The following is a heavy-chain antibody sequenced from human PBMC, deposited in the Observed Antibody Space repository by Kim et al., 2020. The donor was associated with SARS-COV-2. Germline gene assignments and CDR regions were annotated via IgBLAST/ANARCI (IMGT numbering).Heavy chain of an antibody. CDR3: ARGLRFLGGGYYYYYMDV. Sequence: GGSLRLSCAASGFTFSSYAMSWVRQAPGKGLEWVSAISGSGGSTYYADSVKGRFTISRDNSKNTLYLQMNSLRAEDTAVYYCARGLRFLGGGYYYYYMDVWGKGTTVTVSS. CDR1: GFTFSSYA. CDR2: ISGSGGST. J-gene: IGHJ6*03. V-gene: IGHV3-23*01. D-gene: IGHD3-3*01.